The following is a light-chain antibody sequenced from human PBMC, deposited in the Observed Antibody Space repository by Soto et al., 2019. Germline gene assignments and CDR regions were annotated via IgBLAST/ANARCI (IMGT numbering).Light chain of an antibody. Sequence: QSALTQPASVSGSPGRSGTISCTGTSSDVGDFNYVSWYQHLPGRAPKLIIYDVTNRPSGISYRFSASKSGRTASLTISGLQAEDEAYYYCSSYSSSTTHVVFGGGTQLTVL. J-gene: IGLJ2*01. CDR1: SSDVGDFNY. CDR3: SSYSSSTTHVV. V-gene: IGLV2-14*03. CDR2: DVT.